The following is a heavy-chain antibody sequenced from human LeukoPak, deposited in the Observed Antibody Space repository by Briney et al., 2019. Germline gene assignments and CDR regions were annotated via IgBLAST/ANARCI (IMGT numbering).Heavy chain of an antibody. CDR1: GFTFSSYA. J-gene: IGHJ4*02. V-gene: IGHV3-23*01. D-gene: IGHD2-15*01. CDR3: AKTGASGGSSWYPY. Sequence: RPGGSLRLSCAASGFTFSSYAMSWVRQAPGKGLQWVSTVTGSGGTTYYADSVKGRFTISRDNSKNTLYLQMNSLRAEDTAVYYCAKTGASGGSSWYPYWGQGTLVTVSS. CDR2: VTGSGGTT.